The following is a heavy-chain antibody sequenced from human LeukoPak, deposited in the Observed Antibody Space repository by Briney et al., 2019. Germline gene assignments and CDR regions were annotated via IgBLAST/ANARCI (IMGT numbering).Heavy chain of an antibody. CDR3: AKQLGYCSDGSCYFPY. D-gene: IGHD2-15*01. CDR2: ISNNGGYT. Sequence: PGGSLRLSCAASGFTFSSSAMSWVRQAPEKGLEWVSAISNNGGYTYYADSVQGRFTFSRDNSKSTLCLQMNSLRAEDTAVYYCAKQLGYCSDGSCYFPYWGQGTLVTVSS. CDR1: GFTFSSSA. J-gene: IGHJ4*02. V-gene: IGHV3-23*01.